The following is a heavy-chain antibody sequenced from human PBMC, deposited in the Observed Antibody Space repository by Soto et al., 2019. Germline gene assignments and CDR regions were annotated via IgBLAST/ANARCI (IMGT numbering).Heavy chain of an antibody. J-gene: IGHJ4*02. CDR3: AYSSTPFDY. D-gene: IGHD6-13*01. V-gene: IGHV3-23*01. CDR1: GFTFSNDA. Sequence: EVKLLESGGGLVQPGGSLRLSCAASGFTFSNDAMSWVRQAPGKGLEWISAISGSGGSTYDADTVKGRFTISRDNSKNTLYLQMNNLRAEDTAVYYCAYSSTPFDYWGQGTLVTVSS. CDR2: ISGSGGST.